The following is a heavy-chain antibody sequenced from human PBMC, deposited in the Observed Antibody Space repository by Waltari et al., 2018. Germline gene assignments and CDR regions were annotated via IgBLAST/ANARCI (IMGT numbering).Heavy chain of an antibody. D-gene: IGHD3-22*01. V-gene: IGHV5-51*01. CDR2: IYPGDSDT. CDR1: GYSFTSYW. J-gene: IGHJ4*02. Sequence: EVQLVQSGAEVKKPGESLKISCKGSGYSFTSYWIGWVRQMPGKGLEWMGVIYPGDSDTRYSPSFQGQVTISADKSISTAYLQWSSLKASDTAMYYCARAYYYDSSGYYGLAYWGQGTLVTVSS. CDR3: ARAYYYDSSGYYGLAY.